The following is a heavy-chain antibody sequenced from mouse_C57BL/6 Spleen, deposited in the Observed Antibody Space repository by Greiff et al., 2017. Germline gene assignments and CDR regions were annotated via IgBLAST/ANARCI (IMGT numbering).Heavy chain of an antibody. D-gene: IGHD2-5*01. V-gene: IGHV5-4*03. CDR2: ISDGGSYT. CDR3: ARASYSNYFGFAY. Sequence: EVKVEEPGGGLVKPGGSLKLSCAASGFTFSSYALSWVRQTPEKRLEWVATISDGGSYTYYPDNVKGRFTISRDNATNNLYLQMSHLKSEDTAMYYCARASYSNYFGFAYWGQGTLVTVSA. CDR1: GFTFSSYA. J-gene: IGHJ3*01.